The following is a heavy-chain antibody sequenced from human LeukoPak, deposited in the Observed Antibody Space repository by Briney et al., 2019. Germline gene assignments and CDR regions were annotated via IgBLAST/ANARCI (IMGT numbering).Heavy chain of an antibody. D-gene: IGHD3-22*01. J-gene: IGHJ3*02. CDR1: GGSISSGSYY. CDR2: IYTSGSI. CDR3: ARAPAPDITMIVVVIKDAFDI. Sequence: PSQTLSLTCTVSGGSISSGSYYWSSIRQPAGKGLEWIGRIYTSGSINYNPSLKTRVTISVDTSKNQFSLKLSSVTAADTAVYYCARAPAPDITMIVVVIKDAFDIWGQGTMVTVSS. V-gene: IGHV4-61*02.